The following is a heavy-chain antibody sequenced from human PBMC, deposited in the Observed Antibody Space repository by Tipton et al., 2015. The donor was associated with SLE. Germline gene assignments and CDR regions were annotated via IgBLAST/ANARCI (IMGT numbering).Heavy chain of an antibody. CDR2: IDYSGST. D-gene: IGHD3-10*01. CDR1: GDSISSYY. Sequence: TLSLTCIVSGDSISSYYWSWIRQPPGEGLEWIGYIDYSGSTNYDPSLKSRVTISVDTSKNQFSLKLTSLTAADTAVYFCARAKSMLRGRHYYYYYMDVWGKGTTVTVSS. V-gene: IGHV4-59*01. J-gene: IGHJ6*03. CDR3: ARAKSMLRGRHYYYYYMDV.